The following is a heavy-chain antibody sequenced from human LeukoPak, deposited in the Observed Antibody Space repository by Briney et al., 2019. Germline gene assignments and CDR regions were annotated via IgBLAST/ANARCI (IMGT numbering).Heavy chain of an antibody. J-gene: IGHJ6*03. Sequence: PSETLSLTCTVSGGSISSGDYYWSWIRQPPGKGLEWIGYIYYSGSTYYNPSLKSRVTISVDTSKNQFSLKLSSVTAADTAVYYWARVGYDIVVVPAAILYYYYYYMDVWGKGTTVTVSS. D-gene: IGHD2-2*01. V-gene: IGHV4-30-4*08. CDR1: GGSISSGDYY. CDR3: ARVGYDIVVVPAAILYYYYYYMDV. CDR2: IYYSGST.